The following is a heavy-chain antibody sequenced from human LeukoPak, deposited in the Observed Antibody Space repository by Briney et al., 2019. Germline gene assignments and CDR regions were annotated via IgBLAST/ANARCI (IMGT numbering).Heavy chain of an antibody. Sequence: GGSLRLSCAASGFTFSSYSMNWVRQAPGKGLEWVSYISSGSNTIYYADSVKGRFTISRDNAKNSLYLQMNSLRAEDAAVYYCTTDPGYGYSGAFDIWGQGTMVTVSS. CDR1: GFTFSSYS. D-gene: IGHD5-18*01. CDR2: ISSGSNTI. CDR3: TTDPGYGYSGAFDI. J-gene: IGHJ3*02. V-gene: IGHV3-48*01.